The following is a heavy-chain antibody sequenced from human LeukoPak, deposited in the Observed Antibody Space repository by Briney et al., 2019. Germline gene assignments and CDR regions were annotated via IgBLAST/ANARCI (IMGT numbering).Heavy chain of an antibody. CDR1: GGSIRSYY. CDR3: ARGQSHDYDFWTGYRYNWFDP. Sequence: PSETLSLTCTVSGGSIRSYYWSWIRQPPGKGLEWIGYMYYSGSTYYNPSLKSRVTISVDTSKNQFSLKLSSVTAADTAVYYCARGQSHDYDFWTGYRYNWFDPWGQGTLVTVSS. CDR2: MYYSGST. V-gene: IGHV4-30-4*08. D-gene: IGHD3-3*01. J-gene: IGHJ5*02.